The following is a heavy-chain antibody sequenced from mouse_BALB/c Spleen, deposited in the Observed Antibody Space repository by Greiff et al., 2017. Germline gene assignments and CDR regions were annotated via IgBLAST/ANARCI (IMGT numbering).Heavy chain of an antibody. CDR1: GFSLTSYG. D-gene: IGHD2-14*01. Sequence: VQLQQSGPDLVAPSQSLSITCTVSGFSLTSYGVHWVRQPPGKGLEWLVVIWSDGSTTYNSALKSRLSISKDNSKSQVFLKMNSLQTDDTAMYYCARHQGYDDYAMDYWGQGTSVTVSS. CDR3: ARHQGYDDYAMDY. J-gene: IGHJ4*01. V-gene: IGHV2-6-2*01. CDR2: IWSDGST.